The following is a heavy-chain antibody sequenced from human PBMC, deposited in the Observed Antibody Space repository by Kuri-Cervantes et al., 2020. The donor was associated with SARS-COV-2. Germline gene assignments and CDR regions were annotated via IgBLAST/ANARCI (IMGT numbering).Heavy chain of an antibody. CDR1: GYTFTSYG. D-gene: IGHD3-9*01. CDR3: ARDGRTYYDILTGYSISYYFDH. J-gene: IGHJ4*02. V-gene: IGHV1-18*04. Sequence: ASVKVSCKASGYTFTSYGISWVRQAPGQGLEWMGWISAYNGNTNYAQKLQGRVTMTTDTSTSTAYMELRSLRSDDTAVYYRARDGRTYYDILTGYSISYYFDHWGQGALVTVSS. CDR2: ISAYNGNT.